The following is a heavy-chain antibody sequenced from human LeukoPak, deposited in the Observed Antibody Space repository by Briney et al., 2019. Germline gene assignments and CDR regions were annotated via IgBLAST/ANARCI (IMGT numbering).Heavy chain of an antibody. V-gene: IGHV3-7*03. Sequence: GGSLRLSCAASGFTFSSYAMSWVRQAPGKGLEWVANIKTDGSEKYYVDSVKGRFTISRDNAKNSLYLQMNSLRAEDTAVYYCARDCTGYFPWGQGTLVIVSS. CDR3: ARDCTGYFP. CDR2: IKTDGSEK. D-gene: IGHD3/OR15-3a*01. J-gene: IGHJ5*02. CDR1: GFTFSSYA.